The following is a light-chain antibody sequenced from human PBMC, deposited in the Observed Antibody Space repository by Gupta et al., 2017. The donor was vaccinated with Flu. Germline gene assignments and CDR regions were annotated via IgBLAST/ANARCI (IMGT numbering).Light chain of an antibody. V-gene: IGKV1-5*03. Sequence: DIQMTQSPSTLSASGGDRVTITCRASQSISSWLAWYQQKPGKAPKLLIYKASSLESGVPSRFSGSGSGTEFTLTISSLQPDDFATYYCQHFNSYPLTFGGGTKVEIK. J-gene: IGKJ4*01. CDR2: KAS. CDR3: QHFNSYPLT. CDR1: QSISSW.